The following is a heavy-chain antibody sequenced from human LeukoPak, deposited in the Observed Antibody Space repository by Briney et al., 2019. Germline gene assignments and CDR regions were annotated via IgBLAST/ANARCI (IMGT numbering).Heavy chain of an antibody. D-gene: IGHD5-12*01. CDR1: GFTFSSYE. CDR2: INSSGSTI. J-gene: IGHJ4*02. V-gene: IGHV3-48*03. CDR3: ARRWLRRGIDY. Sequence: GGSLRLYCAASGFTFSSYEMNWVRQAPGKGLEWVSYINSSGSTIYYADSVKGRFTISRDNAKNSLYLQMNSLRAEDTAVYYCARRWLRRGIDYWGQGTLVTVSS.